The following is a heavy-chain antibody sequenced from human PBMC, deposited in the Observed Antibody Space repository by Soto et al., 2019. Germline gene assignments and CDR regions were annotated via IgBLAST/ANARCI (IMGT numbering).Heavy chain of an antibody. Sequence: GGSLRLSCAASGFMFNSYAMHWVRQVPGKRLEWVSSISSGGRTTYFSDSVKGRFTISRDNSNNTLFLQMNSLRTEDTALYYCASASRGQLRTPSDYWGQGTLVTVSS. CDR1: GFMFNSYA. CDR3: ASASRGQLRTPSDY. V-gene: IGHV3-23*01. CDR2: ISSGGRTT. D-gene: IGHD1-1*01. J-gene: IGHJ4*02.